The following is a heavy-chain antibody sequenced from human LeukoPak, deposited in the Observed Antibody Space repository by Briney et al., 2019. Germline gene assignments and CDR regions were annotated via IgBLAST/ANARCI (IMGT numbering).Heavy chain of an antibody. Sequence: GGSLRLSCAASGFTFNTFGIHWVRQAPGKGLDWVAVISYDGNKEYYADSVKGRFTISRDNSKNTLYLEVISLTAEDTAVYYCAKDDAWLRFGEWSQGTLVTVSS. CDR2: ISYDGNKE. J-gene: IGHJ4*02. CDR3: AKDDAWLRFGE. CDR1: GFTFNTFG. V-gene: IGHV3-30*18. D-gene: IGHD3-10*01.